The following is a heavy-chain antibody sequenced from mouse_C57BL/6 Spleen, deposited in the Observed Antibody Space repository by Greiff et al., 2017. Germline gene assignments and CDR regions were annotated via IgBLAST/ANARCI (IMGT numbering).Heavy chain of an antibody. CDR1: GFTFSSYA. J-gene: IGHJ4*01. CDR3: TRDQLTGKAMDY. D-gene: IGHD4-1*01. Sequence: DVQLVESGEGLVKPGGSLKLSCAASGFTFSSYAMSWVRQTPEKRLEWVAYISSGGDYIYYADTVKGRFTISRDNARNTLYLQMSSLKSEDTAMYYCTRDQLTGKAMDYWGQGTSVTVSS. V-gene: IGHV5-9-1*02. CDR2: ISSGGDYI.